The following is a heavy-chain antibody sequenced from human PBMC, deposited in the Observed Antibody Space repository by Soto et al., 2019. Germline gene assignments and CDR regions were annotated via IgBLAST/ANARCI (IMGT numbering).Heavy chain of an antibody. CDR1: GGTFRTAA. CDR3: ARDNARPQLGGNYYYILDV. V-gene: IGHV1-69*12. J-gene: IGHJ6*02. CDR2: IMPVFRTP. Sequence: QVQLEQSGAEVKKPGSSVKVSCKASGGTFRTAAVSWVRQAPGQGLEWMGGIMPVFRTPDYAQKFHGRVTITADESTSTAYMELSGLRSDDTAMYYCARDNARPQLGGNYYYILDVWGQGTTITVSS. D-gene: IGHD2-2*01.